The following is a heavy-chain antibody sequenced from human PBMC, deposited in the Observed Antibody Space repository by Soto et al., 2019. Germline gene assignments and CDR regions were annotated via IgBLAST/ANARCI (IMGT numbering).Heavy chain of an antibody. J-gene: IGHJ4*02. Sequence: QITLKESGPSPVKPTQTLTVTCTFSGFSLSNSGVGVAWIRQPPGKALEWLARIYGVNDNRYSPSLKTRLTTTQESSEXQVVLTMTNMDPVDTATYYCAHCTLHDYGDYDPGTSHVFDSWGQGTLVTVSS. CDR1: GFSLSNSGVG. CDR2: IYGVNDN. CDR3: AHCTLHDYGDYDPGTSHVFDS. V-gene: IGHV2-5*02. D-gene: IGHD4-17*01.